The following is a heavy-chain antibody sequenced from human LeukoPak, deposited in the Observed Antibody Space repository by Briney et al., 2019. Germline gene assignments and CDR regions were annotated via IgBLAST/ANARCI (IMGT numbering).Heavy chain of an antibody. J-gene: IGHJ4*02. D-gene: IGHD3-22*01. Sequence: PGGSLRLFCAASGFTFSGYWMHWVRQTPGKGLVWVSRVNTDGSSTTYADSVKGRFTISRDNSKNTLYLQMNSLRAEDTAVYYCARDRGSGYYWVDYWGQGTLVTVSS. CDR3: ARDRGSGYYWVDY. V-gene: IGHV3-74*01. CDR2: VNTDGSST. CDR1: GFTFSGYW.